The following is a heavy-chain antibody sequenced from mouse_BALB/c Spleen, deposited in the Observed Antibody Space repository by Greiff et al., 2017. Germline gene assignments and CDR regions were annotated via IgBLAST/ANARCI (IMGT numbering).Heavy chain of an antibody. Sequence: EVKLVESGGDLVKPGGSLKLSCAASGFTFSSYGMSWVRQTPDKRLEWVATISSGGSYTYYPDSVKGRFTISRDNAKNTLYLQMSSLKSEDTAMYYCARQRRYGSYDWYFDVWGAGTTVTVSS. CDR2: ISSGGSYT. V-gene: IGHV5-6*01. D-gene: IGHD2-10*02. CDR1: GFTFSSYG. J-gene: IGHJ1*01. CDR3: ARQRRYGSYDWYFDV.